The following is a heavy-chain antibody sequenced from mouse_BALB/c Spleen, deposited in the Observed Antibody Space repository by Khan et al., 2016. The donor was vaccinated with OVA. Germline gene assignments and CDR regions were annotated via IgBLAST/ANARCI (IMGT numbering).Heavy chain of an antibody. CDR3: ARMSGGDFDF. CDR2: ISYSGNT. J-gene: IGHJ2*01. CDR1: GYSITSDYA. V-gene: IGHV3-2*02. Sequence: VHLKESGPGLVKPSQSLSLTCTVTGYSITSDYAWSWIRQFPGNKLEWMGYISYSGNTKYNPSLKSRISVTRDTSKNQFFLQLNSVTTEDTATYYCARMSGGDFDFWGQGTTLTVSS. D-gene: IGHD4-1*01.